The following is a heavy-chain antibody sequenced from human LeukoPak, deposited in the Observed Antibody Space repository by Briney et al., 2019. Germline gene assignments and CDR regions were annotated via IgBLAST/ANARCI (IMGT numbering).Heavy chain of an antibody. D-gene: IGHD2-2*01. Sequence: SETLSLTCTDSGGSISSYYWSWIRQLPGKGLEWIGYIYYSGSTNYNPSLKSRVTMSIDTSKNQFSLKLSSVTAADTAVYYCARWSGYALDWGQGTLVTVSS. J-gene: IGHJ4*02. V-gene: IGHV4-59*01. CDR2: IYYSGST. CDR1: GGSISSYY. CDR3: ARWSGYALD.